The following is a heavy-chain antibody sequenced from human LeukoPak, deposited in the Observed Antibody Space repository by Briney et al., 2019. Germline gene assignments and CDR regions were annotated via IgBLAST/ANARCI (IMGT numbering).Heavy chain of an antibody. D-gene: IGHD6-19*01. CDR1: GGTFSSYA. CDR2: INAGNGNT. Sequence: ASVKVSCKASGGTFSSYAIGWVRQAPGQRLEWMGWINAGNGNTKYSQKFQGRVTITRDTSASTAYMELSSLRSEDTAVYYCARDGGWQYYYGMDVWGQGTTVTVSS. CDR3: ARDGGWQYYYGMDV. V-gene: IGHV1-3*01. J-gene: IGHJ6*02.